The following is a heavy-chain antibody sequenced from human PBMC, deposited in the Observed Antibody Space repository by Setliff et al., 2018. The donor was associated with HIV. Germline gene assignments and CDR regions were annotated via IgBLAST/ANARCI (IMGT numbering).Heavy chain of an antibody. J-gene: IGHJ6*03. CDR1: GYTFINFG. V-gene: IGHV1-69*13. CDR2: IIPIFGTT. CDR3: ARGRNYDSSGYGDYYYYMDV. Sequence: SVKVSCKASGYTFINFGITWVRQAPGQGLEWMGGIIPIFGTTHYAQKFQGRVTVTADESPSTAYMQLSSLRSDDTAVYYCARGRNYDSSGYGDYYYYMDVWGKGTTVTVSS. D-gene: IGHD3-22*01.